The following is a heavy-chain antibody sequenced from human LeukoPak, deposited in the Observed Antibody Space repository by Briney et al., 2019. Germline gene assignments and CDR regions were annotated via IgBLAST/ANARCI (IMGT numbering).Heavy chain of an antibody. CDR3: ARMITVGATTPDY. Sequence: GGSLRLSCAASGFTFSSYSMNWVRQAPGKGLEWVSSISSSSSYIYYADSVKGRFTISRDNAKNSLYLQMNSLRAEDTAVYYCARMITVGATTPDYWGQGTLVTVSS. CDR1: GFTFSSYS. D-gene: IGHD1-26*01. J-gene: IGHJ4*02. CDR2: ISSSSSYI. V-gene: IGHV3-21*01.